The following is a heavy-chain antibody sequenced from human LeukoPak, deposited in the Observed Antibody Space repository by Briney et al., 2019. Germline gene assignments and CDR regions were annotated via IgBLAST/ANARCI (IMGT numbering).Heavy chain of an antibody. CDR1: GFTFSNSA. CDR2: ISSSSSYI. Sequence: SGGSLRLSCAASGFTFSNSAMSWVRQAPGKGLEWVSSISSSSSYIYYADSVKGRFTISRDNAKNSLYLQMNSLRAEDTAVYYCARVDGFIVGSFDYWGQGTLVTVSS. D-gene: IGHD1-26*01. J-gene: IGHJ4*02. CDR3: ARVDGFIVGSFDY. V-gene: IGHV3-21*01.